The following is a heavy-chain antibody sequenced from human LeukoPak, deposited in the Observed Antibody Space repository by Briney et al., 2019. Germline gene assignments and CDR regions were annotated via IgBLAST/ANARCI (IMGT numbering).Heavy chain of an antibody. D-gene: IGHD3-3*01. CDR1: GGSISSGSYY. CDR2: IYTSGST. CDR3: ARGGCSYDFCFWFDP. V-gene: IGHV4-61*02. J-gene: IGHJ5*02. Sequence: PSETLSLTCTVSGGSISSGSYYWSWIRQPAGKGLEWIGRIYTSGSTNYNPSLKSRVTISVDTSKNQFSLKLSSVTAADTAVYYCARGGCSYDFCFWFDPWGQGTLVTVSS.